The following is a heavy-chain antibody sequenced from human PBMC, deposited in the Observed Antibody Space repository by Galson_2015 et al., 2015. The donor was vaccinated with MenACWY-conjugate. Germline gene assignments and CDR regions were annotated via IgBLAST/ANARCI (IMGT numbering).Heavy chain of an antibody. CDR3: ARIQVAGTKGVYYFDY. CDR1: GFSLSTSGMC. V-gene: IGHV2-70*11. D-gene: IGHD6-19*01. CDR2: IDWDDDK. J-gene: IGHJ4*02. Sequence: PALVKPTQTLTLTCTFSGFSLSTSGMCVSWIRQPPGKALEWLARIDWDDDKYYSTSLKTRLTISKDTSKNQVVLTMTNMDPVDTATYYCARIQVAGTKGVYYFDYWGQGTLVTVSS.